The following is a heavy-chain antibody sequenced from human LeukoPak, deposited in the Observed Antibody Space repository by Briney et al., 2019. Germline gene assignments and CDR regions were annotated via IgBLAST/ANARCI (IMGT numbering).Heavy chain of an antibody. D-gene: IGHD3-3*01. J-gene: IGHJ4*02. CDR2: VHLDGRT. Sequence: SETLSLTCGVSGGSVTSTNWWTWVRQPPGKGLEWIGEVHLDGRTNYNPSLKSRLTMSVDLSENHVSLKLTSVTAADTAVYYCAREGGFYRPLDYSGQGTLVTVSS. V-gene: IGHV4-4*02. CDR3: AREGGFYRPLDY. CDR1: GGSVTSTNW.